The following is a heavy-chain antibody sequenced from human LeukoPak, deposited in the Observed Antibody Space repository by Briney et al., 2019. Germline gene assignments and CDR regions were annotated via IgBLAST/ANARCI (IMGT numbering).Heavy chain of an antibody. Sequence: SETLSLTCTVSGDSITSGTYYWSWIRQPAGKGLEYIGRIRAGGSTDYNPSLKSRLTISVDTSKNQFSLRLGFVTAADAAVYYCARGVGSSESNWFDPWGQGTLVTVSS. J-gene: IGHJ5*02. CDR2: IRAGGST. D-gene: IGHD3-10*01. V-gene: IGHV4-61*02. CDR1: GDSITSGTYY. CDR3: ARGVGSSESNWFDP.